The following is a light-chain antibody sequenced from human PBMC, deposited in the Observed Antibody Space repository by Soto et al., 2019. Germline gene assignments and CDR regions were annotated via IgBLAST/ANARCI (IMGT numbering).Light chain of an antibody. V-gene: IGLV3-21*02. CDR1: NIGGKS. Sequence: SYELTQTSSVSVAPGQTARISCGGNNIGGKSVHWYQQKPGQAPVVVVYDDSDRPSGIPERFSGSNSGNTATLTISRVEAGDEADYHCQVWDDNSDHHVLGTGTKLTVL. CDR2: DDS. CDR3: QVWDDNSDHHV. J-gene: IGLJ1*01.